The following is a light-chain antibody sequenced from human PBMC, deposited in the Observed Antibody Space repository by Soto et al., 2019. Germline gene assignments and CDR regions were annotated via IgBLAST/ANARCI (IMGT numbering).Light chain of an antibody. V-gene: IGLV1-40*01. Sequence: QSVLTQPPSVSGAPGQRVTISCTGCSSNXXAGCXXXXXXXXXXXXXXXXXYGNTNRPSGVPDRFSGSKSGTSASLAITGLQAEDEADYYCQSYDSSLSASYVFGGGTKVTVL. CDR2: GNT. CDR1: SSNXXAGCX. CDR3: QSYDSSLSASYV. J-gene: IGLJ1*01.